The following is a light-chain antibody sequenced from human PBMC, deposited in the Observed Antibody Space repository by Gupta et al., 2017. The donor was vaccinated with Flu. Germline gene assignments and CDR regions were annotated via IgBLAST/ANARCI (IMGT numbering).Light chain of an antibody. CDR1: QSVSSSY. Sequence: IVLTQSPGTLSLSPGERATLSCRASQSVSSSYLAWYQQKPGQARRLLIYGASSRATGIPDRFSGSGSGTDFTLTISRLEPEDFAVYYCQQYGSSVTFGQGTKVEIK. V-gene: IGKV3-20*01. CDR2: GAS. CDR3: QQYGSSVT. J-gene: IGKJ1*01.